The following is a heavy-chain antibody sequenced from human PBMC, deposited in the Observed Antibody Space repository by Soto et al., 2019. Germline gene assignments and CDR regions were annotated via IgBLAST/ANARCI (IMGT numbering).Heavy chain of an antibody. J-gene: IGHJ3*02. CDR1: GFTLSNSE. CDR2: VGSSGNTK. Sequence: EVQLVESGGGLKQPGGSLRLSCAASGFTLSNSEMNWVRQAPGKGLEWVSYVGSSGNTKYYADSVKGRFTSSRDNAKNSLYLQMNSLRAEDTAVYYCARGLEYYFKPGVFDIWGQGTMVTVSS. D-gene: IGHD1-26*01. CDR3: ARGLEYYFKPGVFDI. V-gene: IGHV3-48*03.